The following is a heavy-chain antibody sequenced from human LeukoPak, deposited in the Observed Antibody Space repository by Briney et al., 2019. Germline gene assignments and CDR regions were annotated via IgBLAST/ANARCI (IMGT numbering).Heavy chain of an antibody. CDR2: ISAYNGNT. D-gene: IGHD3-10*01. V-gene: IGHV1-18*01. J-gene: IGHJ4*02. CDR3: ARGHTVLLWFGELLTLDY. Sequence: ASVKVSCKASGYIFTSYGISWVRQAPGQGLEWMGWISAYNGNTNYAQKLQGRVTMTTDTSTSTAYMELRSLRSDDTAVYYCARGHTVLLWFGELLTLDYWGQGTLVTVSS. CDR1: GYIFTSYG.